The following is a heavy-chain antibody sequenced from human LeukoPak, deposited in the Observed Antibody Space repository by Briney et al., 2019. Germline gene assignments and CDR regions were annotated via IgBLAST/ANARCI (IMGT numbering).Heavy chain of an antibody. V-gene: IGHV4-59*08. J-gene: IGHJ4*02. CDR2: IHYSGST. CDR1: GGTISSYY. CDR3: ARWYSSGWAFDY. D-gene: IGHD6-19*01. Sequence: SETLSLTCTVSGGTISSYYWNWIRQPPGKGLEWIGYIHYSGSTKYNPSLKSRVTISVDTSKNQFSLKLSSVTAADTAVYYCARWYSSGWAFDYWGQGTLVTVSS.